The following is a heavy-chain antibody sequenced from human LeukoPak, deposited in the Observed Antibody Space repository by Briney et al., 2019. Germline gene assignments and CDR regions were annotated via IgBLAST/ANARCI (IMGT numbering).Heavy chain of an antibody. J-gene: IGHJ4*02. CDR3: ASYRSNTRDFDY. CDR2: IIPIFGTA. CDR1: GGTFSSYA. Sequence: ASVKVSCKASGGTFSSYAISWVRQAPGQGLEWMGGIIPIFGTANYAQKFQGRVTITADESTSTAYMELSSLSSEDTAVYYCASYRSNTRDFDYWGQGTLVTVSS. V-gene: IGHV1-69*13. D-gene: IGHD2-2*02.